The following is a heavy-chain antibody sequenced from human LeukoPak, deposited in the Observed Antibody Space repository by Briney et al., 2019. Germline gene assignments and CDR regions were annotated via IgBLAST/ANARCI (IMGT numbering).Heavy chain of an antibody. CDR3: AREPPIADKSDY. Sequence: ASVKVSCKASGYTFTSYGISWVRQAPGQGLEWMGWISAYNGNTNYAQKLQGRVTMTTDTSTSTAYMELRSMRSDDTAVYYCAREPPIADKSDYWGQGTLVIVSS. J-gene: IGHJ4*02. CDR1: GYTFTSYG. CDR2: ISAYNGNT. V-gene: IGHV1-18*01. D-gene: IGHD6-13*01.